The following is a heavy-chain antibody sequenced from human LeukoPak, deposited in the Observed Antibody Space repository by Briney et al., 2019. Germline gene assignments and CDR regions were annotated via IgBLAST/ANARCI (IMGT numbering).Heavy chain of an antibody. V-gene: IGHV3-23*01. J-gene: IGHJ4*02. CDR2: ISGSGGST. D-gene: IGHD3-22*01. CDR3: AKDWDYYDSSGSVGDY. CDR1: GFTFSSYA. Sequence: PGGSLRLSCAASGFTFSSYAMSWVRQAPGKGLEWVSAISGSGGSTYYADSVKGRFTISRGNSKNTLYLQMNSLRAEDTAVYYCAKDWDYYDSSGSVGDYWGQGTLVTVSS.